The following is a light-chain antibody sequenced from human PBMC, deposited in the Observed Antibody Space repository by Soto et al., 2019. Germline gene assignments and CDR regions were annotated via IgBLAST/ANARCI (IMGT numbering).Light chain of an antibody. CDR1: QRVSNW. CDR3: QQYDSYSWT. V-gene: IGKV1-5*01. CDR2: DVS. Sequence: DIQMTQSPSTLSASVGERVTITCRASQRVSNWLAWYQHKPGKAPKLLIYDVSSLESGVQSRFSGSGSGTEFILTISSLQPDDFATYYCQQYDSYSWTFGQGTKVDIK. J-gene: IGKJ1*01.